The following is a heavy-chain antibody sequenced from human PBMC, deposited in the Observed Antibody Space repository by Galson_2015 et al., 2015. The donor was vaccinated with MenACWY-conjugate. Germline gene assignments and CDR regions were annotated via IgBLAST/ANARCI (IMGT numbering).Heavy chain of an antibody. Sequence: SLRLSCAASGFTFSSYAMHWVRQAPGKGLEYVSAISSNGGSTYYADSVKGRFTISRDNSKNTLYLQMSSLRAEDTAVYYCVKDSVYREEMATIAMGYWGQGTLVTVSS. V-gene: IGHV3-64D*06. CDR3: VKDSVYREEMATIAMGY. J-gene: IGHJ4*02. D-gene: IGHD5-24*01. CDR2: ISSNGGST. CDR1: GFTFSSYA.